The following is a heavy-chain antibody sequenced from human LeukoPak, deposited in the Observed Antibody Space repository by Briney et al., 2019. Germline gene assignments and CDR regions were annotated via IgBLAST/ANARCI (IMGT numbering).Heavy chain of an antibody. CDR3: ARSFSVGSYYYYYMDV. D-gene: IGHD1-26*01. CDR1: GGSISSYY. J-gene: IGHJ6*03. CDR2: IYTSGST. Sequence: SETLSLTCTVSGGSISSYYWSWIRQPAGKGLEWIGRIYTSGSTNYNPSLKSRVTMSVDTSKNQFSLKLSSVAAADTAVYYCARSFSVGSYYYYYMDVWGKGTTVTISS. V-gene: IGHV4-4*07.